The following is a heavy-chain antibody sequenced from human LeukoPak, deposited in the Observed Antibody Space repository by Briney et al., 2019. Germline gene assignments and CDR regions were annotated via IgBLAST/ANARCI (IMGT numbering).Heavy chain of an antibody. Sequence: SVKVSCKASGGTFSNYAVSWVRQVPGQGLEWMGGIIPLLGTTNYAQKFQGRVTVSTDESASTAYMELDSLRSEDTAVYYCARAGYSSPTFDYWGQGTLVIVSS. V-gene: IGHV1-69*05. CDR1: GGTFSNYA. J-gene: IGHJ4*02. CDR2: IIPLLGTT. D-gene: IGHD5-24*01. CDR3: ARAGYSSPTFDY.